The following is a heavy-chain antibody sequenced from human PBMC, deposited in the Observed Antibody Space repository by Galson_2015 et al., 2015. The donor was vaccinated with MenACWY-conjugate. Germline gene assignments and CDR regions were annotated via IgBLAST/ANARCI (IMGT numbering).Heavy chain of an antibody. D-gene: IGHD2-15*01. Sequence: ETLSLTCTVSGGSISSYYWSWIRPPPGKGLEWIGYIYYSGSTNYNPSLKSRVTISVDTSKNQFSLKLSSVTAADTAVYYCAREGRAVVVAGTYWYFDLWGRGTLVTVSS. CDR2: IYYSGST. CDR3: AREGRAVVVAGTYWYFDL. CDR1: GGSISSYY. V-gene: IGHV4-59*01. J-gene: IGHJ2*01.